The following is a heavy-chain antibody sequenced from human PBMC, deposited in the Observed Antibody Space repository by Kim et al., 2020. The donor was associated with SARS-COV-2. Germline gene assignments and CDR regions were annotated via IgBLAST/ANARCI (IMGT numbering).Heavy chain of an antibody. CDR1: GYTLTELS. Sequence: ASVKVSCKVSGYTLTELSMHWVRQAPGKGLEWMGGFDPEDGETIYAQKFQGRVTMTEDTSTDTAYMELSSLRSEDTAVYYCATGKYYSSGYSFDYWGQGTMVTVSS. J-gene: IGHJ4*02. D-gene: IGHD3-22*01. CDR2: FDPEDGET. CDR3: ATGKYYSSGYSFDY. V-gene: IGHV1-24*01.